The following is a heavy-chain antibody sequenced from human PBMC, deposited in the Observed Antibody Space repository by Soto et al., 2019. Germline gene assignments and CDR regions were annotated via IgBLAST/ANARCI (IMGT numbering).Heavy chain of an antibody. Sequence: GGSLRLSCTASGFTFGDYAMSWFRQAPGKGLEWVGFIRSKAYGGTTEYAASVKGRFTISRDDSKSIAYLQMNSLKTEDTAVYYCTRVIAVAGTLYWGQGTLVTVSS. D-gene: IGHD6-19*01. V-gene: IGHV3-49*03. CDR1: GFTFGDYA. J-gene: IGHJ4*02. CDR3: TRVIAVAGTLY. CDR2: IRSKAYGGTT.